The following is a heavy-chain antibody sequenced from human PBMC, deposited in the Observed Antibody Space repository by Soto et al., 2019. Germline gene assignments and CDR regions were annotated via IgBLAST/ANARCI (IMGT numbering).Heavy chain of an antibody. J-gene: IGHJ3*02. CDR2: IKSDGSST. V-gene: IGHV3-74*01. Sequence: GGSLRLSCAASGFTFSSNWMHWVRQAPGKGLVWVSRIKSDGSSTTYADSVKGRFTISRDNARNTLYLQMNSLRVEDTAVYYCTRGQEGGIYYLAMDIWGQGTMVTVSS. CDR3: TRGQEGGIYYLAMDI. D-gene: IGHD3-10*01. CDR1: GFTFSSNW.